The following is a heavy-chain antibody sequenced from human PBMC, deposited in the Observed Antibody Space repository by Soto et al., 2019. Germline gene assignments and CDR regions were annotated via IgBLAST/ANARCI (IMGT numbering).Heavy chain of an antibody. V-gene: IGHV3-74*03. CDR3: ARGGLQRALDV. CDR2: VNNDGTDT. D-gene: IGHD6-25*01. CDR1: GFTFSNYW. Sequence: EVQLVESGGGLVQPGGSLRLSCAASGFTFSNYWMYWDRQAPGKGLVWVSRVNNDGTDTTHADSVKGRFTISRDNAENTLYLQMNSLRAEDTAVYYCARGGLQRALDVWGQGSTVTVSS. J-gene: IGHJ6*02.